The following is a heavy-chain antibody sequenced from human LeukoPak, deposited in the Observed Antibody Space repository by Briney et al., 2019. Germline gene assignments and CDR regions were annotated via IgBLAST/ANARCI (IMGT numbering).Heavy chain of an antibody. CDR2: ISAYNGNT. J-gene: IGHJ6*02. CDR1: GYTFTSYG. CDR3: ARGRQQQPPSLMDV. D-gene: IGHD6-13*01. V-gene: IGHV1-18*01. Sequence: ASVKVSCKASGYTFTSYGISWVRQAPGQGLEWMGWISAYNGNTNYAQKLQGRVTMTTDTPTSTAYMELRSLRSDDTAVCYCARGRQQQPPSLMDVWGQGTTVTVSS.